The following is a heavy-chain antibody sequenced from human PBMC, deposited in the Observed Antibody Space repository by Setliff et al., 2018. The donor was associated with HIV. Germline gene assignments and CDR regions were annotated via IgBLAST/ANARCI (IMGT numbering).Heavy chain of an antibody. D-gene: IGHD1-20*01. CDR1: GDSVSGYY. CDR3: VRQGHWYIPWYFDY. V-gene: IGHV4-59*08. J-gene: IGHJ4*02. CDR2: IYTSGST. Sequence: SETLSLTCAVSGDSVSGYYWSWIRQPPGKGLEWIGRIYTSGSTNYNPSLKSRVTISVDTSKNQFSLKLSSVTAADTAVYYCVRQGHWYIPWYFDYWGQGALVTVSS.